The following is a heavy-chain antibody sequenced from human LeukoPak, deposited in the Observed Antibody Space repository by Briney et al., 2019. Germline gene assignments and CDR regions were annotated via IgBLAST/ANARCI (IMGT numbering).Heavy chain of an antibody. V-gene: IGHV3-49*04. CDR1: GFSLGGYA. Sequence: GRSLRLSCTTSGFSLGGYAMTWVRQAPGKGLQWVGFIRSKVYGETTEYAASVKGRFTMSRDDSRGIAYLEMNSLKIEDTAVYYCAKTIYPVLDYYGLDVWGQGTTVTVSS. D-gene: IGHD3-3*02. CDR2: IRSKVYGETT. CDR3: AKTIYPVLDYYGLDV. J-gene: IGHJ6*02.